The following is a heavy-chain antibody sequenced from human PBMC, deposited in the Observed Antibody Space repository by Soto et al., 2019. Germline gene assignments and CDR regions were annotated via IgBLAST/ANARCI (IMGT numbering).Heavy chain of an antibody. CDR3: AEGFGSDWSYFDY. V-gene: IGHV3-23*01. CDR1: GFTFSTYA. D-gene: IGHD3-9*01. J-gene: IGHJ4*02. CDR2: ISDSGDRT. Sequence: EVQLLESGGGLVQPGGSLRLSCGASGFTFSTYAMSWVRQAPGKGLERVAGISDSGDRTYHADSVKGRLTISRDNSKNTRFLQRVSLRVEDTATYYCAEGFGSDWSYFDYWGQGDLVIVSS.